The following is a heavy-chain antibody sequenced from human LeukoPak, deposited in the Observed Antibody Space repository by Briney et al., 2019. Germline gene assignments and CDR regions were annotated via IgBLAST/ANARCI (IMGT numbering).Heavy chain of an antibody. Sequence: PGGSLRLSCAASGFTFSDYYMSWIRQAPGKGLEWVAVISYDDGSNKYYVDSVEGRVTICRDNSKNTLYLQMNRLRTEDTAVYYCARESGGNTPYYFDYWGQGTLVTVSS. D-gene: IGHD2-2*02. CDR3: ARESGGNTPYYFDY. V-gene: IGHV3-30*03. CDR1: GFTFSDYY. J-gene: IGHJ4*02. CDR2: ISYDDGSNK.